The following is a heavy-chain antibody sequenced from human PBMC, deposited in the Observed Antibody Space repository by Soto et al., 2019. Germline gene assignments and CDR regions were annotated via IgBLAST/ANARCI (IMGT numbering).Heavy chain of an antibody. D-gene: IGHD6-13*01. J-gene: IGHJ4*02. CDR1: GFTFSSYA. V-gene: IGHV3-23*01. Sequence: GGSLRLSCAASGFTFSSYAMSWVRQAPGKGLEWVSVISGSGDSTYYTDSVKGRFTISRDNSKNTLYLQMNSLRAEDTAVYYCARRGPGTYFDYWGQGTLVTVSS. CDR2: ISGSGDST. CDR3: ARRGPGTYFDY.